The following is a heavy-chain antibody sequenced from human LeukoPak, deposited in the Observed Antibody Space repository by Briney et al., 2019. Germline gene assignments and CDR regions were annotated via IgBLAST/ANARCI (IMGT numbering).Heavy chain of an antibody. D-gene: IGHD3-16*01. CDR3: ARVKDPGGYYYYYYMDV. V-gene: IGHV4-4*07. J-gene: IGHJ6*03. CDR1: GGSISSFY. Sequence: SETPFPTRPVSGGSISSFYWSWIRQPPRKGLEWIWRIYTSGSTNYNPSLKSRVTMSVDTSKNQFSLKLSSVTAADTAMYYCARVKDPGGYYYYYYMDVWGKGTTVTVSS. CDR2: IYTSGST.